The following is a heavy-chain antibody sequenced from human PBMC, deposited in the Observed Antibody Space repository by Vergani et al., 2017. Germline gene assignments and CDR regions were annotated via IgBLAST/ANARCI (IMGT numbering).Heavy chain of an antibody. CDR1: GYTFTGYY. V-gene: IGHV1-2*02. CDR2: INPNSGGT. J-gene: IGHJ4*02. CDR3: ARAGYCSSTSCYPRR. Sequence: QVQLVQSGAEVKKPGASVKVSCKASGYTFTGYYLHWVRQAPGQGLEWMGWINPNSGGTNYAQKFQGRFTMTRDTSISTAYMELSRLRSDDTAVYYCARAGYCSSTSCYPRRWGQGTLVTVSS. D-gene: IGHD2-2*01.